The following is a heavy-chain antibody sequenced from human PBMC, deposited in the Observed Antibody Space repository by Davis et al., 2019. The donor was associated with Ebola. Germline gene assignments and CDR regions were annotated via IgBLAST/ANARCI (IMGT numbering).Heavy chain of an antibody. CDR2: INHSGST. CDR1: GGSFSGYY. CDR3: ARGLGLVVVVAATGLWFDP. Sequence: PSETLSLTCAVYGGSFSGYYWSWIRQPPGKGLEWIGEINHSGSTNYNPSLKSRVTISVDTSKNQFSLKLSSVTAADTAVYYCARGLGLVVVVAATGLWFDPWGQGTLVTVSS. V-gene: IGHV4-34*01. D-gene: IGHD2-15*01. J-gene: IGHJ5*02.